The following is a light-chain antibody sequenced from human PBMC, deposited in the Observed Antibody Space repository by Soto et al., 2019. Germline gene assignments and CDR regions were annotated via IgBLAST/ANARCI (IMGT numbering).Light chain of an antibody. Sequence: DIQMTQSPSSLSASAGDRVTITCRASQSISNSLNWYQQKPGKAPKPLIYAASSLQSGVPSRFSGGGSGTDFTLTISSLQPDDSATYYCQQSSITPPTFGQGTKVEIK. CDR2: AAS. J-gene: IGKJ1*01. V-gene: IGKV1-39*01. CDR3: QQSSITPPT. CDR1: QSISNS.